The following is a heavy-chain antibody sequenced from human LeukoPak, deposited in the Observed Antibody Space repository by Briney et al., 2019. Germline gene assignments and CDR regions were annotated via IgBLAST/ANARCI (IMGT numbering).Heavy chain of an antibody. CDR2: IYTRGST. D-gene: IGHD2-15*01. CDR3: ARGRYCSADICSGGDAFDI. V-gene: IGHV4-4*07. J-gene: IGHJ3*02. CDR1: GCSINNYY. Sequence: SETLSLTCTVSGCSINNYYWSGIRQPAAKGLQWIVRIYTRGSTNYNPSLKSRVTMSVDTSKNQFSLKLSSVTAADTAVYYCARGRYCSADICSGGDAFDIWGQGTTVSVSS.